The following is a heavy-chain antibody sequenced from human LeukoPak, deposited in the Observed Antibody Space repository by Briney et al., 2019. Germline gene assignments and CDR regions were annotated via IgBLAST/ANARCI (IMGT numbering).Heavy chain of an antibody. CDR1: GGSFSGYY. Sequence: SETLSLTCAVYGGSFSGYYWGWIRQPPGKGLEWIGSIYYSGSTYYNPSLKSRVTISVDTSKNQFSLKLSSVTAADTAVYYCARRTAYGSGSYDLSYYFDYWGQGTLVTVSS. CDR3: ARRTAYGSGSYDLSYYFDY. CDR2: IYYSGST. D-gene: IGHD3-10*01. J-gene: IGHJ4*02. V-gene: IGHV4-39*01.